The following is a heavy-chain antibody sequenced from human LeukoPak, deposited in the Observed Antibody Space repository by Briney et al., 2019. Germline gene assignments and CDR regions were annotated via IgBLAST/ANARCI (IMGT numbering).Heavy chain of an antibody. CDR2: ISSSSSYI. Sequence: PGGSLRLSCAASGFTFSSYSMNWVRQAPGKGLEWVSSISSSSSYIYYADSLQGRCTISRDNAKNSLYLQMDSLRAEDTAVYYCARNVGAFDIWGQGTMVTVSS. CDR1: GFTFSSYS. V-gene: IGHV3-21*01. CDR3: ARNVGAFDI. J-gene: IGHJ3*02. D-gene: IGHD3-16*01.